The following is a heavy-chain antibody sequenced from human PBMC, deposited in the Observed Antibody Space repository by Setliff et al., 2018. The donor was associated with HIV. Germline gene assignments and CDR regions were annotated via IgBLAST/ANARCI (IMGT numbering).Heavy chain of an antibody. Sequence: SETLSLTCTVSGGSINTGAYYWSWIRQHPGRGLEWIGYIYYSGSTHYNPSLKSRVTISLDTSKNQFSLRLTSVTAANTAVFYCARAPFVGGAYYYWGSYYFDYWGPGTLVTVSS. V-gene: IGHV4-31*03. J-gene: IGHJ4*02. CDR3: ARAPFVGGAYYYWGSYYFDY. CDR1: GGSINTGAYY. D-gene: IGHD3-22*01. CDR2: IYYSGST.